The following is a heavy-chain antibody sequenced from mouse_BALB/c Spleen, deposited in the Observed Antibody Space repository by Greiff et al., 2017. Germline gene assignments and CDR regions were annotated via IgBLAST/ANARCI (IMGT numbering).Heavy chain of an antibody. V-gene: IGHV1S81*02. CDR1: GYTFTSYW. Sequence: QVQLQQPGAELVKPGASVKLSYKASGYTFTSYWMHWVKQRPGQGLEWIGEINPSNGRTNYNEKFKSKATLTVDKSSSTAYMQLSSLTSEDSAVYYCARPGTTVVEGFAYWGQGTLVTVSA. J-gene: IGHJ3*01. CDR3: ARPGTTVVEGFAY. CDR2: INPSNGRT. D-gene: IGHD1-1*01.